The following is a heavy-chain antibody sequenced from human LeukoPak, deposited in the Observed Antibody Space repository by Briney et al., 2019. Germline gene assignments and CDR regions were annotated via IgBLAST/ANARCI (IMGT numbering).Heavy chain of an antibody. CDR1: GGSFSGYY. D-gene: IGHD2-15*01. J-gene: IGHJ4*02. CDR3: ASFYCSGGSCYSDY. Sequence: SETQSLTCAVYGGSFSGYYWSWIRQPPGKGREWIGEINHSGSTNYNPSLKSRVTISVDTSKNQFSLKLSSVTAADTAVYYCASFYCSGGSCYSDYWGQGTLVTVSS. V-gene: IGHV4-34*01. CDR2: INHSGST.